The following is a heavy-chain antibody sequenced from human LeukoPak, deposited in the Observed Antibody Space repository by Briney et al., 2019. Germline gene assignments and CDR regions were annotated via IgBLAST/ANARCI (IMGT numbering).Heavy chain of an antibody. CDR1: GFTFSSYG. D-gene: IGHD3-22*01. J-gene: IGHJ4*02. CDR2: ISGSGGST. V-gene: IGHV3-23*01. Sequence: GGSLRLSCAASGFTFSSYGMSWVRQAPGKGLEWVSAISGSGGSTYYADSVKGRFTISRDNSKNTLYLQMNSLRAEDTAVYYCAKRAAYDSSGYQNDYWGQGTLVTVSS. CDR3: AKRAAYDSSGYQNDY.